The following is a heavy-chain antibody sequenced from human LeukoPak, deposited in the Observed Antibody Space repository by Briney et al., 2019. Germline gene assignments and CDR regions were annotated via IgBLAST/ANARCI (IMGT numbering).Heavy chain of an antibody. CDR1: GFTFSSYD. V-gene: IGHV3-13*01. Sequence: GGSLRLSCAASGFTFSSYDMHWVRQATGKGLEWVSAIGTAGDTYYPGSVKGRFTISRDNSKNTLYLQMNSLRAEDTAVYYCAKAPFITMVRGVSRPTTDFDYWGQGTLVTVSS. J-gene: IGHJ4*02. D-gene: IGHD3-10*01. CDR2: IGTAGDT. CDR3: AKAPFITMVRGVSRPTTDFDY.